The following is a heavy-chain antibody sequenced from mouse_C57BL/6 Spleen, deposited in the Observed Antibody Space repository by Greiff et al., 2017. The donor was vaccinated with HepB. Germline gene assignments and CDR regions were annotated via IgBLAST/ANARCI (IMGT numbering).Heavy chain of an antibody. CDR1: GYTFTSYW. Sequence: QVQLQQPGAELVKPGASVKMSCKASGYTFTSYWITWVKQRPGQGLEWIGDIYPGSGSTNYNEKFKSKATLTVDTSSSTAYMQLSSLTSEDSAVYYCARVELGHGYFDVWGTGTTVTVSS. CDR2: IYPGSGST. CDR3: ARVELGHGYFDV. V-gene: IGHV1-55*01. D-gene: IGHD4-1*01. J-gene: IGHJ1*03.